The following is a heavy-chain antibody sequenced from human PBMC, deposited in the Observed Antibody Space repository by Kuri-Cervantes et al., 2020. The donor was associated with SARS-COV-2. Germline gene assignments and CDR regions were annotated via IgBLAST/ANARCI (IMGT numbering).Heavy chain of an antibody. V-gene: IGHV3-30-3*01. Sequence: GGSLRLSCAASGFTFSTYAMHWVRQAPGKGLEWVAVISYDGSIKYYADSVKSRFTISRDNSKNTLYLQMYSLRDEDTAVYYCATTYCSRINCPDYYYGVDVWGQGTTVTVSS. D-gene: IGHD2-2*01. CDR3: ATTYCSRINCPDYYYGVDV. CDR2: ISYDGSIK. CDR1: GFTFSTYA. J-gene: IGHJ6*02.